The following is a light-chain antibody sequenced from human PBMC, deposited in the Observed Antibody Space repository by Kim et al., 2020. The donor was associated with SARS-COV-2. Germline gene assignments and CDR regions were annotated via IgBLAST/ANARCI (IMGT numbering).Light chain of an antibody. CDR1: QSLSTYY. J-gene: IGKJ1*01. V-gene: IGKV3-20*01. CDR2: GAS. Sequence: LSPGERATLSCRASQSLSTYYLAWYQQKPGQAPRLLVFGASSRATGIPDRFSGSGSGTDFTLTISRLEPEDSAVYYCQQFGSAPRTFGQGTK. CDR3: QQFGSAPRT.